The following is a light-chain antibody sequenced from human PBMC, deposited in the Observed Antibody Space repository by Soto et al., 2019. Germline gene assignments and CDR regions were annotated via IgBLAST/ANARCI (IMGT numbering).Light chain of an antibody. CDR2: DVN. J-gene: IGLJ2*01. V-gene: IGLV2-14*03. CDR3: TSWTTSTTMI. CDR1: SSDIGAYNF. Sequence: QSALTQPASVSGSPGQSITISCTGTSSDIGAYNFVSWYQQHPGKAPKLMLYDVNIRPSGVSNRFSGSKSGNTASLTISGLQAEDEADSSCTSWTTSTTMIFGGGTKATVL.